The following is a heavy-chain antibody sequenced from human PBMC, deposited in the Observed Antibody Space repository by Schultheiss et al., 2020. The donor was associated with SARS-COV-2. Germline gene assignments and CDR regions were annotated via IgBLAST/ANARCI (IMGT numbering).Heavy chain of an antibody. Sequence: SGPTLVKPTQTLTLTCTFSGFSLSTSGVGVGWIRQPPGKGLEWIGSIYYSGSTYYNPSLKSRVTISVDTSKNQFSLSLSSVTAADAAVYYCARGRSGHGYAYYYGMDVWSQGTTVTVSS. CDR2: IYYSGST. CDR3: ARGRSGHGYAYYYGMDV. V-gene: IGHV4-39*07. J-gene: IGHJ6*02. CDR1: GFSLSTSGVG. D-gene: IGHD5-12*01.